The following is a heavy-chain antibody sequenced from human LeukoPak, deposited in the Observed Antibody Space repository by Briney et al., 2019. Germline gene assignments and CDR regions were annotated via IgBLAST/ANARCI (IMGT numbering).Heavy chain of an antibody. J-gene: IGHJ6*02. Sequence: GGSLRLSCAASGFTFSNYGIHWVRQAPGKGLEWVAFIRYDGSNKYYADSVKGRFTTSRDNSKNTLYLQMNSLRAEDTAVYYCARDGRAYDSSGYYLGVYGMDVWGQGTTVTVSS. CDR3: ARDGRAYDSSGYYLGVYGMDV. V-gene: IGHV3-30*02. CDR1: GFTFSNYG. D-gene: IGHD3-22*01. CDR2: IRYDGSNK.